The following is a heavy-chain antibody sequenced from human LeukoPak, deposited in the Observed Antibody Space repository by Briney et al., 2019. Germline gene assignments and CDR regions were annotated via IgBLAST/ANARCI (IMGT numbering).Heavy chain of an antibody. J-gene: IGHJ4*02. CDR1: GFTFSSYS. D-gene: IGHD5-24*01. Sequence: GGSLSVSRAASGFTFSSYSMHWVRQVPGKGLVWVSRIHNDGTGPIYADSVKGRFTISRDNAKNTLYLQMDSLRAEDTAVYYCAKVESYNAFDYWGQGTLVTVSS. CDR3: AKVESYNAFDY. CDR2: IHNDGTGP. V-gene: IGHV3-74*01.